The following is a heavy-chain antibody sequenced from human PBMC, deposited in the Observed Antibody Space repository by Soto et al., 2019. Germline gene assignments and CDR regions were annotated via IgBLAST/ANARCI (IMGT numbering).Heavy chain of an antibody. Sequence: GAPGKGSFKASWNSFTKPAVALVGQAPGQRLEWMGWIHAGNGNTKYSQKFQGRVTITRDTSASTAYMELSSLRSEDTAVYYCARDRRVVVVAGAFDIWGQGTMVTVSS. CDR2: IHAGNGNT. CDR3: ARDRRVVVVAGAFDI. CDR1: WNSFTKPA. V-gene: IGHV1-3*01. J-gene: IGHJ3*02. D-gene: IGHD2-15*01.